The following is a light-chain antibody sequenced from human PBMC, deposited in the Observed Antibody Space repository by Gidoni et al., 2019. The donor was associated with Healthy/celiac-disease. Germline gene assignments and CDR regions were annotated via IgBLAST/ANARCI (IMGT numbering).Light chain of an antibody. CDR3: CSDAGSHVV. CDR1: SRDVGGYNY. Sequence: QSALTQPRSVSGSPGQSVTISCTGTSRDVGGYNYVSWYQQHPGKAPKLMFYDVSKRPSGVPDRFAGSKSGNTASLTISGLQAEDEDDYYCCSDAGSHVVFGGGTKLTVL. CDR2: DVS. V-gene: IGLV2-11*01. J-gene: IGLJ2*01.